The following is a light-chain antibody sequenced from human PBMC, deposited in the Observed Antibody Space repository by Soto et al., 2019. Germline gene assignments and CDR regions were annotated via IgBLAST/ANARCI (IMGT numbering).Light chain of an antibody. J-gene: IGKJ1*01. CDR2: GAS. CDR3: QQYNNWPWT. CDR1: QSLSSN. Sequence: EIVMTQSPATLSVSPGEGATLSCRTSQSLSSNLAWYQQRPGHAPRLLIHGASTRATGIPARLSGSGSGTEFTLTISSLQSEDFAVYYCQQYNNWPWTFGQGTKVEIK. V-gene: IGKV3-15*01.